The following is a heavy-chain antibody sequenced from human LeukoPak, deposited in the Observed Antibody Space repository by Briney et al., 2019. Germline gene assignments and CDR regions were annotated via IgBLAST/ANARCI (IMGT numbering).Heavy chain of an antibody. Sequence: GASLQISCKGSGYSFTSYWIGWVRQMPGKGLEWMGIIYPGDSDTRYSPSFQGQVTISADKSISTAYLQWSSLKASDTAMYYCASAYYYDSSGYYYYFDYWGQGTLVTVSS. CDR1: GYSFTSYW. CDR2: IYPGDSDT. D-gene: IGHD3-22*01. CDR3: ASAYYYDSSGYYYYFDY. V-gene: IGHV5-51*01. J-gene: IGHJ4*02.